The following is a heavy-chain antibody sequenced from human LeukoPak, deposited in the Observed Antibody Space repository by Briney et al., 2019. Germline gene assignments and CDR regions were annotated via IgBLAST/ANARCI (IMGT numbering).Heavy chain of an antibody. D-gene: IGHD6-19*01. CDR3: ARDPAGPLIYFQH. CDR1: GYAFTGYY. CDR2: INPNSGGT. J-gene: IGHJ1*01. V-gene: IGHV1-2*02. Sequence: GASVKVSCKASGYAFTGYYMHWVRQAPGQGLEWMGWINPNSGGTNYAQKFQGRVTMTRDTSISTAYMELSRLRSDDTAVYYCARDPAGPLIYFQHWGQGTLVTVSS.